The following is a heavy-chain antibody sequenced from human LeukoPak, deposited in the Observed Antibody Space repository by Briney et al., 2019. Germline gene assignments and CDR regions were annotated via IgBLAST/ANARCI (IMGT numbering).Heavy chain of an antibody. CDR2: ISGSGGST. V-gene: IGHV3-23*01. D-gene: IGHD1-26*01. CDR1: GFTFSSYA. J-gene: IGHJ4*02. Sequence: PGGSLSLSCTASGFTFSSYAMSWVRQAPGKGLEWVSAISGSGGSTYYADSVKGRFTISRDNSKNTLYLQMNSLRAEDTALYYCAKPCDSRGYSAIDSWGQGTLVTVSS. CDR3: AKPCDSRGYSAIDS.